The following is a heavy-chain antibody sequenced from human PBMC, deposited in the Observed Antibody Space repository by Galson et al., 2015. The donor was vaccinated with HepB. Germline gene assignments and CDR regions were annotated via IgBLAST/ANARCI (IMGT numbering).Heavy chain of an antibody. V-gene: IGHV3-30*18. J-gene: IGHJ4*02. D-gene: IGHD5-12*01. Sequence: SLRLSCATSGLSFSSSGMHWVRQAPGKGLEWVAVISYDGSNKYYTDSVKGRLTISRDNSKNTLYLQMNSLRAEDTAVYYCAKGAWDIVATNFDSWGQGTLVTVSS. CDR1: GLSFSSSG. CDR2: ISYDGSNK. CDR3: AKGAWDIVATNFDS.